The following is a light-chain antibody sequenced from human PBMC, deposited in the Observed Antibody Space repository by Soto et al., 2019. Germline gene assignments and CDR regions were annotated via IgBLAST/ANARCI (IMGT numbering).Light chain of an antibody. CDR3: QQLNVNLL. Sequence: IQLTQSPSSLSAAIVDRVTITCRASQDIASYLAWYQQKPGNAPKLLIYAASTLHSGVPSRFSGSGSGTDFTLTISSLQHEHFVTYYCQQLNVNLLFGQGTKLEIK. V-gene: IGKV1-9*01. CDR1: QDIASY. CDR2: AAS. J-gene: IGKJ2*01.